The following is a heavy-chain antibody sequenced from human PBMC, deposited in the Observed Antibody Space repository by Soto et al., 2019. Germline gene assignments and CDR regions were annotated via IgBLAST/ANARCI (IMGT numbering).Heavy chain of an antibody. D-gene: IGHD6-13*01. J-gene: IGHJ4*02. V-gene: IGHV3-23*01. Sequence: EVQLLESGGGLVQPGGSLRLSCAASGFTFSNYGMNWVRRAPGKGLEWVSGISGRGDDTHYADSVKGRFTISRDSSKNTLYLKMNSLRAEDTAVYYCTKQSPYSNSWYGVDYWGQGTLVTVSS. CDR3: TKQSPYSNSWYGVDY. CDR2: ISGRGDDT. CDR1: GFTFSNYG.